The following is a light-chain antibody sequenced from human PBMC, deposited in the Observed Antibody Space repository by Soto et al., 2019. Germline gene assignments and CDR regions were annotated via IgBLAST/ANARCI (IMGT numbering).Light chain of an antibody. CDR1: QSISSW. CDR3: QQYNSYPWT. J-gene: IGKJ1*01. CDR2: KAS. V-gene: IGKV1-5*03. Sequence: DIQMTQSPSTLSASVGDRVTITCRASQSISSWLAWYQQKPGKAPKLLIQKASTLESGVPSRFSGSGSGTEFTLTISSLQPDDFATYHCQQYNSYPWTFGQGTKVEIK.